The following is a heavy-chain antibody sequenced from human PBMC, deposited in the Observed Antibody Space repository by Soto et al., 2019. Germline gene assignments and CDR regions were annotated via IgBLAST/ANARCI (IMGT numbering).Heavy chain of an antibody. Sequence: SGGSLILSCATSGFMFSTYFMNWVRQAPGKGLEWVSSINGRSNYKYYANSVRGRFTISRDNAKNSLFLQMSSLTAEDTAVYYCAREDGIAGETSAFDYWGQGTMVTVSS. CDR1: GFMFSTYF. CDR3: AREDGIAGETSAFDY. CDR2: INGRSNYK. V-gene: IGHV3-21*01. J-gene: IGHJ4*01. D-gene: IGHD1-26*01.